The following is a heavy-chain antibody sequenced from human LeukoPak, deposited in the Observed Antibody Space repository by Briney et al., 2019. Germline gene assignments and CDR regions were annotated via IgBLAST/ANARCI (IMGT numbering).Heavy chain of an antibody. D-gene: IGHD3-3*01. CDR2: INWNGGST. CDR1: GFTFDDYG. CDR3: ARDSTWSGYSYYFDY. J-gene: IGHJ4*02. V-gene: IGHV3-20*04. Sequence: GGSLRLSCAASGFTFDDYGMSWVRQAPGKGLEWVSGINWNGGSTGYADSVKGRFTISRDNAKNSLYLQMNSLRAEDTAVYYCARDSTWSGYSYYFDYWGQGTQVTASS.